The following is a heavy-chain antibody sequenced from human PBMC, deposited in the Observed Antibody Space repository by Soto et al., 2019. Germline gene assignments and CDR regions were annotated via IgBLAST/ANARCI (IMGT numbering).Heavy chain of an antibody. Sequence: QVQLQESGPGLVKPSETLSLTCSVSGGSVSNYYWSWVRQPPGKRLEWIGYIYYTGTHDYNPSLRGRATISVDTSKDQFSLKLTSVTAADTAVYYCARDRDRHSSGLPAFDPRGQGILVTVSS. V-gene: IGHV4-59*02. CDR2: IYYTGTH. CDR3: ARDRDRHSSGLPAFDP. J-gene: IGHJ5*02. CDR1: GGSVSNYY. D-gene: IGHD3-22*01.